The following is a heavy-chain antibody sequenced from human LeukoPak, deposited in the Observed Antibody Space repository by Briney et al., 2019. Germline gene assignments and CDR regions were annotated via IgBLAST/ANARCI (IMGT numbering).Heavy chain of an antibody. V-gene: IGHV4-39*02. CDR2: IYDSGST. D-gene: IGHD1-26*01. J-gene: IGHJ4*02. CDR3: ARDKSGSQNHPWYFDY. CDR1: GGSIRSSYYY. Sequence: SETLSLTCTVSGGSIRSSYYYWGWIRQPPGKGLEWIGSIYDSGSTYYNPSLKSRVTISVDTSKNQFSLKLNSVTAADTAVYYCARDKSGSQNHPWYFDYWGQGTLVTVSS.